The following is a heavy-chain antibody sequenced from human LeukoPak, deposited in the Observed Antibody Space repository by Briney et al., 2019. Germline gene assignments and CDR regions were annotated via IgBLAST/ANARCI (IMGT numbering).Heavy chain of an antibody. V-gene: IGHV5-51*01. Sequence: GESLKISWQGFGYSFTSYWIGWVRQMPGKGMEWMGVIYPGDSGIRYNPSFQGQVTISVDKSISTAYLQWVSLRASDSAMYYCACRDLTSTWSFPWGQGTLVTVSS. D-gene: IGHD6-13*01. CDR3: ACRDLTSTWSFP. CDR1: GYSFTSYW. J-gene: IGHJ5*02. CDR2: IYPGDSGI.